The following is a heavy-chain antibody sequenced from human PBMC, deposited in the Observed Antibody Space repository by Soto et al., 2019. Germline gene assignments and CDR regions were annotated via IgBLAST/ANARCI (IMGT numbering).Heavy chain of an antibody. CDR1: GFTFSSNA. CDR2: ISGNGGNT. J-gene: IGHJ6*02. V-gene: IGHV3-64*04. Sequence: GGSLRLSCSASGFTFSSNAMHWVRQAPGKALEYVSGISGNGGNTYYADSVKDRFTISRDSPKNTLYLQVNSLTIEDTAVYYCVRSSRRDITASRGMDVRGQGTTVTVSS. CDR3: VRSSRRDITASRGMDV. D-gene: IGHD3-3*01.